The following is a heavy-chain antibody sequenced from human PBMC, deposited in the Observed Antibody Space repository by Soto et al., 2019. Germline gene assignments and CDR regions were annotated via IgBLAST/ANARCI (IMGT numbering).Heavy chain of an antibody. Sequence: PGGSLRLSCAASGFTFSSYAMSWVRQAPGKGLEWVSAISGSGGSTYYADSVRGRFTISRDNSKNTLYLQMNSLRAEDTAVYYCAKSEWELPYRGFAYWGQGTLVTVSS. CDR2: ISGSGGST. V-gene: IGHV3-23*01. CDR1: GFTFSSYA. J-gene: IGHJ4*01. CDR3: AKSEWELPYRGFAY. D-gene: IGHD1-26*01.